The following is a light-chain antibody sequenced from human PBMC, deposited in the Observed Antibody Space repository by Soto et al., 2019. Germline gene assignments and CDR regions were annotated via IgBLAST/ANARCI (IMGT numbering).Light chain of an antibody. CDR3: PAWDESLNGYV. Sequence: QSALTQPPSASGTPGQRVTISCSGSSSNIGSNTVNWYQQLPGTAPKLLIYSNNQRPSGVPDRFSGSKSGTSASLAISGLQSPDEPHYYCPAWDESLNGYVFGTGTKVTV. CDR1: SSNIGSNT. J-gene: IGLJ1*01. V-gene: IGLV1-44*01. CDR2: SNN.